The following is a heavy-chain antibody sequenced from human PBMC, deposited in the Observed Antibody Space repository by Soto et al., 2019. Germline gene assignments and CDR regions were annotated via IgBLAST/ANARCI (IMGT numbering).Heavy chain of an antibody. Sequence: SVKVSCKASGGTFSSYAISWVRQAPGQGLEWMGGIIPIFGTANYAQKFQGRVTITADKSTSTAYMELSSLRSEDTAVYYCAPHYYGSGSFWKGPWGQGTLVTVSS. CDR2: IIPIFGTA. CDR1: GGTFSSYA. J-gene: IGHJ5*02. D-gene: IGHD3-10*01. V-gene: IGHV1-69*06. CDR3: APHYYGSGSFWKGP.